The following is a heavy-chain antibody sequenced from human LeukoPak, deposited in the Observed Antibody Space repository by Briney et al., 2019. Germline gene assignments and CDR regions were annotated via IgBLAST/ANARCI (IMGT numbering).Heavy chain of an antibody. Sequence: RASVKVSCKASGGTFSSYAISWVQQAPGQGLEWMGGIIPIFGTANYAQKFQGRVTITADESTSTAYMELSSLRSEDTAVYYCARERGIDYYDSSGSGFDYWGQGTLVTVSS. CDR2: IIPIFGTA. CDR3: ARERGIDYYDSSGSGFDY. D-gene: IGHD3-22*01. J-gene: IGHJ4*02. V-gene: IGHV1-69*13. CDR1: GGTFSSYA.